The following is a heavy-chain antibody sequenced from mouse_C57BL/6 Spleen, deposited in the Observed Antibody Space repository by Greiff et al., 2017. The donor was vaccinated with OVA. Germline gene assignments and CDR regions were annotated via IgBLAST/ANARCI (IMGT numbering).Heavy chain of an antibody. J-gene: IGHJ4*01. CDR3: TRGDYVYAMDY. D-gene: IGHD2-4*01. CDR1: GYTFTDYE. CDR2: FDPETGGT. Sequence: QVQLKESGAELVRPGASVTLSCKASGYTFTDYEMHWVKQTPVHGLEWIGAFDPETGGTAYNQKFKGKAILTADKSSSTAYMELRSLTSEDSAVYYCTRGDYVYAMDYWGQETSVTVSS. V-gene: IGHV1-15*01.